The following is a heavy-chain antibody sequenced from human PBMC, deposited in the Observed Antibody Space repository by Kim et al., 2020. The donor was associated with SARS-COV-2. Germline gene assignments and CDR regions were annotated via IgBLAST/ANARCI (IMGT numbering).Heavy chain of an antibody. CDR3: ASLQVDYYDSSGYYSPYDYVQH. D-gene: IGHD3-22*01. CDR1: GGTFSSYA. J-gene: IGHJ1*01. V-gene: IGHV1-69*13. Sequence: SVKVSCKASGGTFSSYAISWVRQAPGQGLEWMGGIIPIFGTANYAQKFQGRVTITADESTSTAYMELSSLRSEDTAVYYCASLQVDYYDSSGYYSPYDYVQHWGQGTLVTVSS. CDR2: IIPIFGTA.